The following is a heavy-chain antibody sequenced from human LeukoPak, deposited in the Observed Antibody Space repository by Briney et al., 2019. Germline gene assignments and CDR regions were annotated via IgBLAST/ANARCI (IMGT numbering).Heavy chain of an antibody. Sequence: SQTLSLTCSVSGDSISNDNYYWTWIRQPAGKGLEWIGRILISGGTRYNLSLQSRVSISLDMSKNQFSLQLSSVTAADTAVYYCARGNCGPGCSMYNWFGPWGQGTLVMVSS. CDR2: ILISGGT. CDR1: GDSISNDNYY. J-gene: IGHJ5*02. V-gene: IGHV4-61*02. D-gene: IGHD2-21*01. CDR3: ARGNCGPGCSMYNWFGP.